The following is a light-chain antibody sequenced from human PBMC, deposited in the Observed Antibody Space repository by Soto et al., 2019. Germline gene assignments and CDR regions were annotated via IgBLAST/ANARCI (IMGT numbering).Light chain of an antibody. CDR3: QHYDGSPRT. J-gene: IGKJ2*01. V-gene: IGKV3-20*01. CDR1: QSVRSNY. Sequence: ETVLTQSPGTVSLSTGERATLSCTTSQSVRSNYLAWYQQKPGQAPRLLIYGVFSRATGIPDRFSGSGSGTDFTLTISGLEPEDSAVYYCQHYDGSPRTFGQGTKLEI. CDR2: GVF.